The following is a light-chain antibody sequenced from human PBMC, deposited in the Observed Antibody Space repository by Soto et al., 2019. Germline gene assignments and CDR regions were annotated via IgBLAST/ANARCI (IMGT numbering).Light chain of an antibody. CDR3: SSNKTSAFV. J-gene: IGLJ1*01. CDR2: DVS. CDR1: SSDVGAYNY. V-gene: IGLV2-11*01. Sequence: QSVLTQPRSVSGSPGQSVTTSCTGTSSDVGAYNYVSWYQQHPAKAPNLMIYDVSKRPSGVSDRLSGSTSGNTASQTISGLQDEDEDDYYCSSNKTSAFVFGTGTKVTVL.